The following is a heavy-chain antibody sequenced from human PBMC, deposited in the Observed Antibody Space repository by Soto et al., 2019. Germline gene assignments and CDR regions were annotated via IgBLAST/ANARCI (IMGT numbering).Heavy chain of an antibody. CDR2: IYYSGST. V-gene: IGHV4-31*03. D-gene: IGHD2-15*01. CDR1: GGSISSGGYY. J-gene: IGHJ4*02. CDR3: ASTPTDGYCSGGSCYPVRY. Sequence: QVQLQESGPGLVKPSQTLSLTCTVSGGSISSGGYYWSWIRQHPGKGLEWIGYIYYSGSTYYNPSXXSRVTISVDTXXNXFXXKLSSVTAADTAVYYCASTPTDGYCSGGSCYPVRYWGQGTLVTVSS.